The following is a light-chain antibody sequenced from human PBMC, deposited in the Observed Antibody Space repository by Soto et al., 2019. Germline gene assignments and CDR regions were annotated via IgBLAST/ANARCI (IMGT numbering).Light chain of an antibody. CDR3: QKSYSTPRT. V-gene: IGKV1-39*01. J-gene: IGKJ1*01. CDR1: QSISNY. Sequence: DIQMTQSPSSLSASVGDRVTITCRASQSISNYLNWYQQKPWKAPKLLMYAASSLQSGVPSRFSGSGSGTDFTLTISSLPPEDFATYYCQKSYSTPRTFGQGTKVEIK. CDR2: AAS.